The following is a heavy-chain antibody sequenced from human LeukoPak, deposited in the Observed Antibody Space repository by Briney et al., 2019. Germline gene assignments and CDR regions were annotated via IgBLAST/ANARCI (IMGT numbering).Heavy chain of an antibody. Sequence: ASVKVSCKASGYTFTSYGISWVRQAPGQGLEWMGWISAYNGNTNYAQKFQGRVTMTRDTSISTAYMELSRLRSDDTAVYYCARDNPDSPLHYWGQGSLVTVSS. J-gene: IGHJ4*02. CDR3: ARDNPDSPLHY. V-gene: IGHV1-18*01. CDR1: GYTFTSYG. CDR2: ISAYNGNT. D-gene: IGHD2-15*01.